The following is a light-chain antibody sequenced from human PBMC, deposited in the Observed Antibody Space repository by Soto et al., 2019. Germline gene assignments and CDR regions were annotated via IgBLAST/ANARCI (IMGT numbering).Light chain of an antibody. V-gene: IGLV1-47*01. Sequence: QSFVTPPPPKSGAPGQGVTYACSGGSPTIGSNSAYWYQHPPQTAPQALIYRSNQRPSGVPDRFSGSKSGTSASLATSGLRSEDEADYYCAAWDDSLSGYVFGTGTKVT. CDR1: SPTIGSNS. J-gene: IGLJ1*01. CDR2: RSN. CDR3: AAWDDSLSGYV.